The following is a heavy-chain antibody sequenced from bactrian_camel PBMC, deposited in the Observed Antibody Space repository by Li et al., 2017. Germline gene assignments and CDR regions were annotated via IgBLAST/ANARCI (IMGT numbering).Heavy chain of an antibody. CDR3: AARGAGVCYDLRFNY. D-gene: IGHD6*01. CDR2: TGYDGST. V-gene: IGHV3S55*01. CDR1: GYTSSRYC. J-gene: IGHJ4*01. Sequence: HVQLVESGGGSVLAGGSLRLSCAASGYTSSRYCMAWFRQAPGKEREAVATTGYDGSTWYVDSVKGRFTISKDNAKNTLYLQMNNLKPEDTAMYYCAARGAGVCYDLRFNYWGQGTQVTVS.